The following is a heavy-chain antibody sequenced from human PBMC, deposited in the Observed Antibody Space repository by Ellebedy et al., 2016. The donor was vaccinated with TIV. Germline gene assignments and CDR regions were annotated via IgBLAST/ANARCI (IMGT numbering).Heavy chain of an antibody. D-gene: IGHD6-19*01. Sequence: SVKVSXXASGGTFNTYGISWVRQAPGQGLEWMGGLIPILGTEKYAQKFQGRVTITADKSTSTAYMELSSLRSEDTAVYYCAKAAPPYSSGWYGTNIDSWGQGTLVIVSS. CDR3: AKAAPPYSSGWYGTNIDS. J-gene: IGHJ4*02. CDR1: GGTFNTYG. CDR2: LIPILGTE. V-gene: IGHV1-69*10.